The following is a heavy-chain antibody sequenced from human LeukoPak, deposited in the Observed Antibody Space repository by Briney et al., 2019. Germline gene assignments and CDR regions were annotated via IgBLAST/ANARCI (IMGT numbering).Heavy chain of an antibody. Sequence: ASVKVSCKASGGTFSRNAIGWVRQAPGQGLEWMGRFIPMVGVETYAQSFQGRVTITADRSTSTAYMELSSLRSEDTAVYYCARVQAVGVPVAIDAYYSYGMDVWGQGTAVTVSS. CDR1: GGTFSRNA. J-gene: IGHJ6*02. V-gene: IGHV1-69*04. D-gene: IGHD2-15*01. CDR2: FIPMVGVE. CDR3: ARVQAVGVPVAIDAYYSYGMDV.